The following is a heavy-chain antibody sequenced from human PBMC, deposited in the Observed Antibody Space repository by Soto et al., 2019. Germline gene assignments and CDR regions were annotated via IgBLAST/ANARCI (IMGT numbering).Heavy chain of an antibody. CDR3: ARHRPGVLAYSSPSDCFDP. D-gene: IGHD6-6*01. J-gene: IGHJ5*02. V-gene: IGHV4-39*01. CDR1: GCSLSSSSYY. CDR2: IYYSGST. Sequence: PSQTLSLTSTVSGCSLSSSSYYWGWIRQPPGKGLEWIGSIYYSGSTYYNPSLKSRVTISVDTSKNQFSLKLSSVTAADTAVYYCARHRPGVLAYSSPSDCFDPRGQGTLVTVSS.